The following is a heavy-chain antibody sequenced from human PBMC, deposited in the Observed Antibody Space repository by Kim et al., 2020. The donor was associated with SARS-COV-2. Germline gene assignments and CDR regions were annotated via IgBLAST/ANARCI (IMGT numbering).Heavy chain of an antibody. Sequence: NPSLKSRVTISVDTSKNQFSLKLSSVTAADTAVYYCARETLGQQLYYFDYWGQGTLVTVSS. D-gene: IGHD6-13*01. V-gene: IGHV4-59*01. J-gene: IGHJ4*02. CDR3: ARETLGQQLYYFDY.